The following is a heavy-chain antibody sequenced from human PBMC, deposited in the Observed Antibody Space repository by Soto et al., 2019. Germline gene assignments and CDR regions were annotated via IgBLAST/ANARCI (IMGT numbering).Heavy chain of an antibody. CDR1: GYTFTSCY. J-gene: IGHJ5*02. V-gene: IGHV1-46*01. CDR2: INPSGGST. CDR3: ARDNPLDSSSWYTPGWFDP. Sequence: ASVKVSCKASGYTFTSCYMHWVRQAPGQGLEWMGIINPSGGSTSYAQKFQGRVTMTRDTSTSTVYMELSSLRSEDTAVYYCARDNPLDSSSWYTPGWFDPWGQGTLVTVSS. D-gene: IGHD6-13*01.